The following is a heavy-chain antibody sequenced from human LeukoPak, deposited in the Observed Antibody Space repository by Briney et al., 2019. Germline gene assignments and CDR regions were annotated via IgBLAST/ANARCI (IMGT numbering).Heavy chain of an antibody. J-gene: IGHJ4*02. CDR1: GFTFGDYA. D-gene: IGHD3-9*01. CDR2: IRSKAYGGTT. Sequence: PGRSLRLSCTTSGFTFGDYAMSWVRQAPGKGLEWIGFIRSKAYGGTTGYAASMKGRFTISRDDSKSIAYLQMNSLKTECTAVYYCTAPRTRYFDWLSDYWGQGTLVTVSS. V-gene: IGHV3-49*04. CDR3: TAPRTRYFDWLSDY.